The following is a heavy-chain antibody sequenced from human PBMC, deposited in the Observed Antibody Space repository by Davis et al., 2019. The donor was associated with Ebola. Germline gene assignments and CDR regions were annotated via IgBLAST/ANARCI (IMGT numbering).Heavy chain of an antibody. V-gene: IGHV1-2*02. D-gene: IGHD6-13*01. CDR3: ARDRSAMYSSSWPGGMGDY. CDR2: INPNSGGT. J-gene: IGHJ4*02. CDR1: GYTFTGYY. Sequence: ASVKVSCKASGYTFTGYYMHWVRQAPGQGLEWMGWINPNSGGTNYAQQFQGRVTMTRDTSISTAYMELSRLRSDDTAVYYCARDRSAMYSSSWPGGMGDYWGQGTLVTVSS.